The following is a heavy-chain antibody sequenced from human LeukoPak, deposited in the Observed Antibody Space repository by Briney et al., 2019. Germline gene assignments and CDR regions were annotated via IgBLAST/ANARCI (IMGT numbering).Heavy chain of an antibody. J-gene: IGHJ4*02. CDR3: AKVSGSSWYFDY. CDR2: ISYDGSNK. D-gene: IGHD6-13*01. Sequence: GGSLRLSCAASGFTFSSYAMHWVRQAPGKGLEWVTVISYDGSNKYYADSVKGRFTISRDNSKNTLYLQMNSLRAEDTAVYYCAKVSGSSWYFDYWGQGTLVTVSS. CDR1: GFTFSSYA. V-gene: IGHV3-30-3*01.